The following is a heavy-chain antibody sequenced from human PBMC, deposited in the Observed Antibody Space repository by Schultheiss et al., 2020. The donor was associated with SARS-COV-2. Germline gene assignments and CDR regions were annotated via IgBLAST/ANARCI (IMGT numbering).Heavy chain of an antibody. CDR2: ISSSSSTI. CDR3: ARAWDIVVVPAAICDY. D-gene: IGHD2-2*01. Sequence: GGSLRLSCAASGFTFSSYAMSWVRQAPGKGLEWVSYISSSSSTIYYADSVKGRFTISRDNAKNSLYLQMNSLRAEDTAVYYCARAWDIVVVPAAICDYWGQGTLVTVSS. V-gene: IGHV3-48*04. J-gene: IGHJ4*02. CDR1: GFTFSSYA.